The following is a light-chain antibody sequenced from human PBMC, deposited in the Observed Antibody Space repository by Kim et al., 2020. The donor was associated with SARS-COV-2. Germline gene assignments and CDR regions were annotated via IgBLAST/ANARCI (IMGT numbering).Light chain of an antibody. CDR3: LQHDTYPHT. CDR1: QGIGNN. Sequence: DIQMTQSPSSLSASVGDRVTITCRASQGIGNNLDWCQHKPGKAPKRLIYVASNLQSGVPSRFSGSGSGTEFTLTISSLQPEDFATYYCLQHDTYPHTFGQGTKVDIK. J-gene: IGKJ1*01. V-gene: IGKV1-17*01. CDR2: VAS.